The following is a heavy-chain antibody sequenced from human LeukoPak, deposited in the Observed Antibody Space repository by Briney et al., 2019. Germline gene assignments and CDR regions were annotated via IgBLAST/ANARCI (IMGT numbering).Heavy chain of an antibody. CDR2: ISSNGGST. J-gene: IGHJ4*02. Sequence: GGSLRLSCSASGFTFSRYAMHWVRQAPGXXLEYVSAISSNGGSTYYGXSVKGRFTISRDNSKNTLYLQMSSLRAEDTAVYYCVKARGIQLWLPGDYWGQGTLVTVSS. CDR1: GFTFSRYA. D-gene: IGHD5-18*01. CDR3: VKARGIQLWLPGDY. V-gene: IGHV3-64D*09.